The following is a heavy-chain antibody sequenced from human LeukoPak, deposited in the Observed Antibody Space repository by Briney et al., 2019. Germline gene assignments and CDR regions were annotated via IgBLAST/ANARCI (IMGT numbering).Heavy chain of an antibody. CDR3: AKDWRVVSSGWYFDY. CDR1: GFTFSSYS. V-gene: IGHV3-21*01. D-gene: IGHD6-19*01. Sequence: GGSLRLSCAASGFTFSSYSMNWVRQAPGKGLEWVSSISSSSSYIYYADSVKGRFTISRDNAKNTLYLQMNSLRAEDTAVYYCAKDWRVVSSGWYFDYWGQGTLVTVSS. J-gene: IGHJ4*02. CDR2: ISSSSSYI.